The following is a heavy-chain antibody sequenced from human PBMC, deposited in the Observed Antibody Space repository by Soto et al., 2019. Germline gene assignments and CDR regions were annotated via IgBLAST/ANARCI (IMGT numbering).Heavy chain of an antibody. Sequence: QLQLQESGPGLVKPSETLSLTCTVSGGSISRSSYYWGWIRQPPGKGLDWIGSIYYSGSTYYNPSLKSRVTISVDTSKNQFSLKVSSVTAADTAVYYCARVQYSYGLTVDYWGQGTLVTVSS. J-gene: IGHJ4*02. V-gene: IGHV4-39*01. CDR2: IYYSGST. CDR3: ARVQYSYGLTVDY. CDR1: GGSISRSSYY. D-gene: IGHD5-18*01.